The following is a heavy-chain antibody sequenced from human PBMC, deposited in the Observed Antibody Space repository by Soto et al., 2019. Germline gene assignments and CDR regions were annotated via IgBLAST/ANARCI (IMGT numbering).Heavy chain of an antibody. V-gene: IGHV3-30*18. CDR2: ISYDGSNK. CDR1: GFTFISYG. CDR3: ANEGAAAGSPVWTLSWFDP. Sequence: QVQLVESGGGVVKPGRSLRLSCAASGFTFISYGMHWVRQAPGKGLEWVAVISYDGSNKYYEDSVKGRFSIYRDNSKNTLYLQTNRLRAEDTAVYYCANEGAAAGSPVWTLSWFDPWGQGTLVTVSS. D-gene: IGHD6-13*01. J-gene: IGHJ5*02.